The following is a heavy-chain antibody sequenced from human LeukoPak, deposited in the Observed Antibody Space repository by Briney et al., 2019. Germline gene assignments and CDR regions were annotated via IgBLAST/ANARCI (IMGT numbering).Heavy chain of an antibody. D-gene: IGHD2-21*01. Sequence: GGSLRLSCAASGFTFDDYAMHWVRQAPGKGLEWVSGISWNSGSIGYADSVKGRFTISRDNAKNSLYLQMNSLRAEDTAVYYCERVGVIIYSDVFDIWGQGTMVTVSS. CDR1: GFTFDDYA. J-gene: IGHJ3*02. CDR2: ISWNSGSI. V-gene: IGHV3-9*01. CDR3: ERVGVIIYSDVFDI.